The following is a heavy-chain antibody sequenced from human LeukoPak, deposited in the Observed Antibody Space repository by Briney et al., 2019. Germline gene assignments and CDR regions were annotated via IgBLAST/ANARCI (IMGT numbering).Heavy chain of an antibody. CDR3: AGGSYYYDSSASHDAFDI. D-gene: IGHD3-22*01. Sequence: GGSLRLSCAASGVTFDDYAMHWVRQSPGTGLEWVAGLNWDSRSMAYADSVRGRFTISRDNSKNTLYLQMNSLRAEDTAVYYCAGGSYYYDSSASHDAFDIWGQGTMVTVSS. J-gene: IGHJ3*02. CDR2: LNWDSRSM. V-gene: IGHV3-9*01. CDR1: GVTFDDYA.